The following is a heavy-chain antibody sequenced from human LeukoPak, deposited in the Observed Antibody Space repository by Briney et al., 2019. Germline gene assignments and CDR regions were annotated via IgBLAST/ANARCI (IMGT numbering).Heavy chain of an antibody. CDR2: ISNDGSNK. CDR3: AKDRSKVLDY. CDR1: GFTFSSYV. J-gene: IGHJ4*02. Sequence: GGSLRLSCAASGFTFSSYVMHWVRQAPGKGLEWVAVISNDGSNKYYADSVKGRFTISRDNSKNTLYLQVNSLRTEDTAVYYCAKDRSKVLDYWGQGTLVTVSS. V-gene: IGHV3-30*18.